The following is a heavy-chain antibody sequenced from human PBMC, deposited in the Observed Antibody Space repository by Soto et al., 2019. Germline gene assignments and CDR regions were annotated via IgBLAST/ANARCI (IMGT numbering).Heavy chain of an antibody. V-gene: IGHV3-72*01. D-gene: IGHD4-17*01. CDR2: IRNEPYGYTT. CDR3: ADVTWNRDYVP. CDR1: GFSLSDHY. Sequence: EVQLVASGGGLVQPGGSLRLSCVASGFSLSDHYMDWFSQAPGKGLEWLGLIRNEPYGYTTNYAASVKGRFNISRDDSKSCLFLQMASLSAEEEDIYYCADVTWNRDYVPWGQGTLVTVSS. J-gene: IGHJ5*02.